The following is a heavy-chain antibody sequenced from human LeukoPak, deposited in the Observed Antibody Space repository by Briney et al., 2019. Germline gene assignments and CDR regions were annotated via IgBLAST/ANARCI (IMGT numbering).Heavy chain of an antibody. CDR1: GGSISSYY. CDR2: IYTSGST. Sequence: PSETLSLTCTVPGGSISSYYWSWIRQPAGKGLEWIGRIYTSGSTNYNPSLKSRVTMSVDTSKNQFSLKLSSVTAADTAVYYCARDLGTGYSSGWYTTDAFDIWGQGTMVTVSS. V-gene: IGHV4-4*07. D-gene: IGHD6-19*01. CDR3: ARDLGTGYSSGWYTTDAFDI. J-gene: IGHJ3*02.